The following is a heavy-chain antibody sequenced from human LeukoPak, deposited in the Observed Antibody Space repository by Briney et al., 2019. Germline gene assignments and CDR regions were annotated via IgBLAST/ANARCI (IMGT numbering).Heavy chain of an antibody. J-gene: IGHJ4*02. V-gene: IGHV3-33*06. D-gene: IGHD5-12*01. CDR1: GFSFSSYG. CDR2: ISYDGKNI. CDR3: AKTYSRESGYDFFFHC. Sequence: GSLRLSCAASGFSFSSYGFHWVRQAPGKGLEWVSAISYDGKNIHYADSVKGRFTISRDNSRNMVYLQMNSLRVEDTAVYYCAKTYSRESGYDFFFHCWGQGTRVTVSS.